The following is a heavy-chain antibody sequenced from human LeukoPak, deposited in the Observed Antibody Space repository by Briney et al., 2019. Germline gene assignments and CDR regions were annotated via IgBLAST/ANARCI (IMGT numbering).Heavy chain of an antibody. D-gene: IGHD3-16*02. CDR2: ISAYNGNT. V-gene: IGHV1-18*01. Sequence: GASVKVSCKASGYTFTSYGISWVRQAPGQGLEWMGWISAYNGNTNYAQKLQGRVTMTTDTSTSTAYMELRSLRSDDTAVYYCARAPYDYVWGSYRSLPFDYWGQGTLVTVSS. CDR3: ARAPYDYVWGSYRSLPFDY. J-gene: IGHJ4*02. CDR1: GYTFTSYG.